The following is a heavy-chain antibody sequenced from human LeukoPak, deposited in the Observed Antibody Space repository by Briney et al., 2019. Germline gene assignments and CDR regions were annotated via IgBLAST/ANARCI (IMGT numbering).Heavy chain of an antibody. D-gene: IGHD1-26*01. V-gene: IGHV3-23*01. Sequence: PGGSLTRSCAASGFTFSNFAMGWDRQAQGNGLEWVSTISTSGNSTRHTDSGKGRFTSSRDNSKNTLCLQMNSLRAEDTAVYYCARPKYSGSYYFDYWGQGTLVTVSS. CDR2: ISTSGNST. J-gene: IGHJ4*02. CDR3: ARPKYSGSYYFDY. CDR1: GFTFSNFA.